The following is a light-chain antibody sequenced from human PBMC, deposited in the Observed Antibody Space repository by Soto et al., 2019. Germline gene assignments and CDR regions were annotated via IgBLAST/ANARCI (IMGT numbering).Light chain of an antibody. CDR3: QQYNNWPRAT. CDR2: RTS. V-gene: IGKV3-15*01. Sequence: EIVMTQSPSTLSVSPWERSTLSCMASQSISSNLAWYQQKPGQAPRLLMLRTSSRATGFPARFSGSGSGTEFNLTISSLQSEDFGVYYCQQYNNWPRATFGGGTRWIS. CDR1: QSISSN. J-gene: IGKJ4*01.